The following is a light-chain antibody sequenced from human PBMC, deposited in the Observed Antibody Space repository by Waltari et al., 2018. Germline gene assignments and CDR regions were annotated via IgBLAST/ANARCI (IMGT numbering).Light chain of an antibody. CDR2: KAS. V-gene: IGKV1-5*03. CDR1: QSISNY. J-gene: IGKJ2*01. Sequence: DIQMTQSPSSLSASVGDRVTITCRASQSISNYLAWYQQKPGKAPILLIYKASILKSGVPSRFSCSGSGTQFTLTISSLQPGDFATYYCQQYNTYSSFGQGTKLEIK. CDR3: QQYNTYSS.